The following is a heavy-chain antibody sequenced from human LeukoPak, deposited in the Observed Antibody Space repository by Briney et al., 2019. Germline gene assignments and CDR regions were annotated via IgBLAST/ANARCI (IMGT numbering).Heavy chain of an antibody. CDR1: GGTFSSYA. CDR2: IIPILGIA. D-gene: IGHD4-11*01. V-gene: IGHV1-69*04. CDR3: ARGPENDYRNWFDP. J-gene: IGHJ5*02. Sequence: SVKVSCKASGGTFSSYAISWVRQAPGQGLEWMGRIIPILGIANYAQKFQGRVTITADKSTSTAYMELSSLRSEDTAVYYCARGPENDYRNWFDPWGQGTLVTVSS.